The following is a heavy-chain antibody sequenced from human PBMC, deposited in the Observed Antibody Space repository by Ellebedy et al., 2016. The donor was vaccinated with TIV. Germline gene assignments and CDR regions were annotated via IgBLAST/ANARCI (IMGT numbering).Heavy chain of an antibody. J-gene: IGHJ4*02. CDR1: GFTFSSYS. V-gene: IGHV3-48*04. Sequence: GESLKISXAASGFTFSSYSMNWVRQAPGKGLEWVSYISSSSSTIYYADSVKDRFTISRDNAKNSLYLQMNSLRAEDTAVYYCARRPSGVFDYWGQGTLVTVSS. CDR3: ARRPSGVFDY. CDR2: ISSSSSTI. D-gene: IGHD1-26*01.